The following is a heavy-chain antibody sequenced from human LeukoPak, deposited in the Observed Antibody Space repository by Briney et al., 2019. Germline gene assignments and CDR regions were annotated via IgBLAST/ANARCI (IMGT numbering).Heavy chain of an antibody. D-gene: IGHD3-10*01. CDR3: ATSQIWFGEFTDDY. CDR2: FDPEDGET. CDR1: GYNLTELS. V-gene: IGHV1-24*01. Sequence: ASVKVSCKVSGYNLTELSMHWVRQAPGKGLEWMGGFDPEDGETIYAQKFQGRVTMTEDTSTDTAYMELSSLRSEDTAVYYCATSQIWFGEFTDDYWGQGTLVTVSS. J-gene: IGHJ4*02.